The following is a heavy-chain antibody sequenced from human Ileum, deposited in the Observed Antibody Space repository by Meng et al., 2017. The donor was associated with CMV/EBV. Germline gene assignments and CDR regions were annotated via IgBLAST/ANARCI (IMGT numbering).Heavy chain of an antibody. CDR1: GFTFSTYA. V-gene: IGHV3-21*01. Sequence: GESLKISCTASGFTFSTYAMSWVRQAPGKGLEWVSSISSSSGYIYYADSVKGRFTISRDNSKNSLYLQMNSLRAEDTAVYYCAKDRSYKRWLVGCYGMDVWGQGTTVTVSS. D-gene: IGHD6-19*01. J-gene: IGHJ6*02. CDR2: ISSSSGYI. CDR3: AKDRSYKRWLVGCYGMDV.